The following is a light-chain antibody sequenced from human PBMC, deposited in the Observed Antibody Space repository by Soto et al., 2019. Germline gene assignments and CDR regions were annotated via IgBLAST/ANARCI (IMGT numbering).Light chain of an antibody. CDR2: GAS. Sequence: EIVMTQSPGTLSLSAGERATLSCWAIQSVRSGCLAWYQQKPGQAPRLLIYGASSRATGIPDRFSGSGSGTDLALTISRLEPEDFALYYCQQYGTSPQTFGQGTRLETK. J-gene: IGKJ5*01. CDR1: QSVRSGC. V-gene: IGKV3-20*01. CDR3: QQYGTSPQT.